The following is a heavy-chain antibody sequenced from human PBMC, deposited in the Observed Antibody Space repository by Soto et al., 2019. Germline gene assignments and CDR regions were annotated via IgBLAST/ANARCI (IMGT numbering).Heavy chain of an antibody. Sequence: QVQLQQWGAGLLKPSETLSLTCAVYGGSFSGYYWSWIRQPPGKGLEWIGEINHRGSTNYNPSLKSRVTISVDTSKNQFSLKLSSVTAADTAVYYCARVGRSRASFDYWGQGTLVTVSS. J-gene: IGHJ4*02. V-gene: IGHV4-34*01. CDR3: ARVGRSRASFDY. CDR1: GGSFSGYY. CDR2: INHRGST. D-gene: IGHD1-26*01.